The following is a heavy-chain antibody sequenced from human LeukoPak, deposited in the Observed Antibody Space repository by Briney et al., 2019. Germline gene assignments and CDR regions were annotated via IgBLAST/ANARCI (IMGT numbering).Heavy chain of an antibody. D-gene: IGHD6-25*01. Sequence: PGGSLRLSCRASEFTFTSYLMRWVRQAPGNGREWVAYINQHGSESFYVDSVKGRFTISRDNTQNSLYLQMNSLRPEDTALYYCVRDAGYSGYMINDLWGQGTMVTVSS. J-gene: IGHJ3*01. V-gene: IGHV3-7*01. CDR2: INQHGSES. CDR3: VRDAGYSGYMINDL. CDR1: EFTFTSYL.